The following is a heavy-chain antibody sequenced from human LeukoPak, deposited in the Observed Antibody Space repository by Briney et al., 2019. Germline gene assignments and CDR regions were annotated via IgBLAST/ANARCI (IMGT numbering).Heavy chain of an antibody. D-gene: IGHD3-22*01. Sequence: ASVKVSCKASGYTFTSYDINWVRQATGQGLEWMGWMNPNSGNTGYAQKFKGRVTMTRNTSISTAYMELSSLRSEDTAVYYCARGFYYDSSGYYFDAFDIWGQGTMVTVSS. CDR2: MNPNSGNT. CDR3: ARGFYYDSSGYYFDAFDI. V-gene: IGHV1-8*01. J-gene: IGHJ3*02. CDR1: GYTFTSYD.